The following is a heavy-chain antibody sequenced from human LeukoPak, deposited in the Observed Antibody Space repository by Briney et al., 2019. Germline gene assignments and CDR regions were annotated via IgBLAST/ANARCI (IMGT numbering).Heavy chain of an antibody. CDR1: GGSISSYY. V-gene: IGHV4-59*12. D-gene: IGHD3-9*01. CDR2: IYYSGST. Sequence: PSETLSLTCTVSGGSISSYYWSWIRQPPGKGLEWIGYIYYSGSTNYNPSLKSRVTISVDTSKNQFSLKLSSVTAADTAVYYCARTDILTGYYAFDIWGQGTMVTVSS. J-gene: IGHJ3*02. CDR3: ARTDILTGYYAFDI.